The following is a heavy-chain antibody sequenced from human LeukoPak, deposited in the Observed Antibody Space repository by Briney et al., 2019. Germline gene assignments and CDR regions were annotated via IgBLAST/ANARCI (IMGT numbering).Heavy chain of an antibody. D-gene: IGHD2-2*01. Sequence: GGSLRLSCAASGFTFSSYAMSWVRQAPGKGLEWVSAISGSGGSTYYADSVKGRFTISRDNSKNTLYLQMNSLRAEDTAVYYCASRADYCSSTSCPEYYYYMDVWGKGTTVTVSS. CDR3: ASRADYCSSTSCPEYYYYMDV. V-gene: IGHV3-23*01. CDR2: ISGSGGST. J-gene: IGHJ6*03. CDR1: GFTFSSYA.